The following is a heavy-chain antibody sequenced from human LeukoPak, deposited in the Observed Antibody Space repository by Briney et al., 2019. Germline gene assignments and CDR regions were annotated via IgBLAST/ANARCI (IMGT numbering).Heavy chain of an antibody. CDR2: INPNSGGT. Sequence: ASVKVSCKASGYTFTGYQIHWVRQAPGQGLEWMGRINPNSGGTNYAQKFQGRVTMTRDTSISTAYMELSGLTSDDTAVYYCARDMVSGGSYSTRFDYWGQGTLVTVS. V-gene: IGHV1-2*06. D-gene: IGHD1-26*01. CDR3: ARDMVSGGSYSTRFDY. J-gene: IGHJ4*02. CDR1: GYTFTGYQ.